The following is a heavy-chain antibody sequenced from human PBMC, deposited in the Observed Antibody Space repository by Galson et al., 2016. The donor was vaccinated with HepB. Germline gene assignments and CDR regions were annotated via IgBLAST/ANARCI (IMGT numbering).Heavy chain of an antibody. CDR2: ISTHSGTT. Sequence: SVKVSCKASGYTFTTYGITWVRQAPGQGLEWMGWISTHSGTTNHAQELQGRITMTTDTSASTAYMELANLKSDDTAIYYCERDRERSLDCWGQGTLVSVSS. CDR1: GYTFTTYG. CDR3: ERDRERSLDC. V-gene: IGHV1-18*01. D-gene: IGHD2-21*02. J-gene: IGHJ4*02.